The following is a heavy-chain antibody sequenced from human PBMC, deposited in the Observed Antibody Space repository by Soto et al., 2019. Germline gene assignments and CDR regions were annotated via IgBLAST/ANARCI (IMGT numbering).Heavy chain of an antibody. D-gene: IGHD4-17*01. CDR1: GYTFTNYD. CDR3: AGSMTTVITDAFDI. CDR2: MNPNSGNT. J-gene: IGHJ3*02. V-gene: IGHV1-8*01. Sequence: QVQLVQSGAEVKKPGASVKVSCKASGYTFTNYDINWVRQATGQGLEWMGWMNPNSGNTGYAQKFQGRVTMTRNTSISTAYMELSSLRSEDTAVYYCAGSMTTVITDAFDIWGQGTMVTVSS.